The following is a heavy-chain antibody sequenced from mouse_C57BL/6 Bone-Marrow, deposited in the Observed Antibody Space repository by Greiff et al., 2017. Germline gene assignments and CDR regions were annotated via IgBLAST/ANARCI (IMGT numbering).Heavy chain of an antibody. CDR1: GYTFTSYW. D-gene: IGHD2-4*01. Sequence: QVQLQQPGAELVKPGASVKMSCKASGYTFTSYWITWVKQRPGQGLEWIGDIYPGSGSTNYDEKFKSKATLTVDTSSSTAYMQLSSLTSEDSAVYYCARVVGLRRTAHWYFDVWGTGTTVTVSS. CDR3: ARVVGLRRTAHWYFDV. J-gene: IGHJ1*03. V-gene: IGHV1-55*01. CDR2: IYPGSGST.